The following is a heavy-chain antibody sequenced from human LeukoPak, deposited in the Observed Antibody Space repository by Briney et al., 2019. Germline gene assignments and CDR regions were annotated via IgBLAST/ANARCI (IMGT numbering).Heavy chain of an antibody. V-gene: IGHV3-30-3*01. CDR2: ISYDGSNK. Sequence: GRSLRLSCAASGFTFSSYAMHWVRQAPGKGLEWVAVISYDGSNKYYADSVKGRFTISRDNSKNTLYLQMNGLRAEDTAVYYCARDGVPYVDITADFDYWGQGTLVTVSS. CDR1: GFTFSSYA. J-gene: IGHJ4*02. CDR3: ARDGVPYVDITADFDY. D-gene: IGHD5-12*01.